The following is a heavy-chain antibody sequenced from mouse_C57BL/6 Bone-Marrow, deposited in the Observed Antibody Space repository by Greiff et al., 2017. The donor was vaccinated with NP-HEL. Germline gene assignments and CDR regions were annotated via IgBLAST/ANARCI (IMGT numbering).Heavy chain of an antibody. J-gene: IGHJ3*01. CDR2: IDPETGGT. CDR3: TRRAFHYYGSSFFAY. D-gene: IGHD1-1*01. Sequence: QVQLKQSGAELVRPGASVTLSCKASGYTFTDYEMHWVKQTPVHGLEWIGAIDPETGGTAYNQKFKGKAILTADKSSSTAYMELRSLTSEDSAVYYCTRRAFHYYGSSFFAYWGQGTLVTVSA. V-gene: IGHV1-15*01. CDR1: GYTFTDYE.